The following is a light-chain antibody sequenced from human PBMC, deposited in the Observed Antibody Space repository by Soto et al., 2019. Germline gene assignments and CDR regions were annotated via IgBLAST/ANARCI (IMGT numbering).Light chain of an antibody. J-gene: IGLJ1*01. CDR2: EVS. V-gene: IGLV2-23*02. CDR1: SSDVGSYNL. Sequence: QSVLAQPASVSGSPGQSITISCTGTSSDVGSYNLVSWHQQHPGKAPKLMIHEVSKRPSGVSNRFSGSKSGNTASLTISGLQAEEEADYYCCSYAGSRYVFGTGTKVTVL. CDR3: CSYAGSRYV.